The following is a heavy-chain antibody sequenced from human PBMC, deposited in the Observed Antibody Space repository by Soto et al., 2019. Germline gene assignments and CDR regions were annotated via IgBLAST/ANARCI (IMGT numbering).Heavy chain of an antibody. V-gene: IGHV1-18*01. CDR1: GYTFTSYG. D-gene: IGHD6-13*01. Sequence: QVQVVQSGAEVKKPGASVKVSCKASGYTFTSYGISWVRQAPGQGPEWMGWLKAYNGNTKYAQKLQGRVTMTTDTSTSTAYMELRSLRSDDTAVYYCARVKSAAGGKSYFDYWGQVPLLTVSS. CDR2: LKAYNGNT. J-gene: IGHJ4*02. CDR3: ARVKSAAGGKSYFDY.